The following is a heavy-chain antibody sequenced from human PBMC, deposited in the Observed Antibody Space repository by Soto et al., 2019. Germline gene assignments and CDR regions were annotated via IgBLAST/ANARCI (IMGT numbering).Heavy chain of an antibody. Sequence: QITLTESGPTLVKPTQTLTLTCTFSGFSFRTSAVGVGWFRQPQGKALQWLALIYWDDDKRYSPFLKSRLTITKDTSTNQVVLTMTNMDPVDTGNYYCAHLDGAASGTRYYFDYCGQGTLVTVSS. V-gene: IGHV2-5*02. CDR1: GFSFRTSAVG. CDR3: AHLDGAASGTRYYFDY. J-gene: IGHJ4*02. D-gene: IGHD6-13*01. CDR2: IYWDDDK.